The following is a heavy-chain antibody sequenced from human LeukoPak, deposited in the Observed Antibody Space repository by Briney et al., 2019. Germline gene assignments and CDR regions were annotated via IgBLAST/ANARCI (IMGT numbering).Heavy chain of an antibody. CDR1: GYTFTGYY. CDR3: ARNAPEYCSSTSCYTRSYYYYYYMDV. D-gene: IGHD2-2*02. CDR2: INPNSGGT. J-gene: IGHJ6*03. V-gene: IGHV1-2*02. Sequence: ASVKVSCKASGYTFTGYYMHWVRQAPGQGLEWMGWINPNSGGTNYAQKFQGRVTMTRDTSISTAYMELSRLRSDNTAVYYCARNAPEYCSSTSCYTRSYYYYYYMDVWGKGTTVTVSS.